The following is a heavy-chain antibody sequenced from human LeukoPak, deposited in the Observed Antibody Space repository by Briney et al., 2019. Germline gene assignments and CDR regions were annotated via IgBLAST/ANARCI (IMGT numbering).Heavy chain of an antibody. D-gene: IGHD1-14*01. CDR3: ARGLRGTPNHQPAEL. J-gene: IGHJ4*02. CDR2: VNYSGST. V-gene: IGHV4-34*01. CDR1: GFTFSNYW. Sequence: PGGSLRLSCAASGFTFSNYWMSWVRQAPGKGLEWIGEVNYSGSTNYNPSLKSRVTISLVTSKNQFSLKLSSVTAADTAVYYCARGLRGTPNHQPAELWGQGTLVTVSS.